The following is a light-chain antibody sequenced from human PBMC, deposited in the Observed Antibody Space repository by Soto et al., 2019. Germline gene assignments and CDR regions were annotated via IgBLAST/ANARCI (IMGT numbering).Light chain of an antibody. CDR3: QQTKAWPGT. Sequence: EIVMTQSPATLSVSPGERATLSCRASQSVSSYLAWYQQKPGQAPRLLIYDASTRATGIPVRFSGSVSETDFTLTISSLQSEEFGVYYCQQTKAWPGTFGQGTKVEIK. CDR2: DAS. J-gene: IGKJ1*01. V-gene: IGKV3-15*01. CDR1: QSVSSY.